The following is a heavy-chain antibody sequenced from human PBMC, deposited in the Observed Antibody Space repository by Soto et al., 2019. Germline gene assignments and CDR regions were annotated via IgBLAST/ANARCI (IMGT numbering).Heavy chain of an antibody. CDR2: IYDGGRT. Sequence: QVQLQESGPGLVKPSQTLSLTCTVSGGSISTVDYWWSWIRQSPDMGLEWIGHIYDGGRTYNNPSLTSRVTMSVATSKSHLSLTLSSVSAADTAVYYCARGPSGDKVDSWGQGTLVTVSS. CDR3: ARGPSGDKVDS. J-gene: IGHJ4*02. D-gene: IGHD7-27*01. CDR1: GGSISTVDYW. V-gene: IGHV4-30-4*01.